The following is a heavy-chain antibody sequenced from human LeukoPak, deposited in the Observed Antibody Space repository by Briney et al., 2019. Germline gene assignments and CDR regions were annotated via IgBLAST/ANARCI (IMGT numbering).Heavy chain of an antibody. J-gene: IGHJ5*02. CDR1: GGXFSSYA. CDR3: ARVPDCGSTSCYWWFDP. V-gene: IGHV1-69*13. D-gene: IGHD2-2*01. CDR2: IIPIFGTA. Sequence: SVKVSCKASGGXFSSYAMSWVRQAPGQGLKWMGGIIPIFGTANYAQKFQGRVTITADESTSTAYMELSSLRSEDTAVYYCARVPDCGSTSCYWWFDPWGQGTLVTVSS.